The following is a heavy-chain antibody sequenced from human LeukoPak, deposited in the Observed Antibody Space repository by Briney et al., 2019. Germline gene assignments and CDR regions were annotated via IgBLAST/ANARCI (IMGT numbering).Heavy chain of an antibody. CDR3: ARYSMYLGSSPGFDY. CDR2: ISYDGSNK. D-gene: IGHD6-6*01. V-gene: IGHV3-30*03. CDR1: GFTFSSYG. Sequence: QTGGSLRLSCAASGFTFSSYGMHWVRQAPGKGLEWVAVISYDGSNKYYADSVKGRFTISRDNSKNTLYLQMNSLRVEDTAVYYCARYSMYLGSSPGFDYWGQGTLVTVSS. J-gene: IGHJ4*02.